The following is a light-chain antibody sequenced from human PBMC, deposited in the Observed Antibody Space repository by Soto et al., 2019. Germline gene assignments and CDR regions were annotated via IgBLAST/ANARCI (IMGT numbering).Light chain of an antibody. CDR1: QSVSSSY. CDR2: GAS. V-gene: IGKV3-20*01. CDR3: QQYGSSLTWT. J-gene: IGKJ1*01. Sequence: EIVLTQSPGTLSLSPGERATLSCRASQSVSSSYLSWYQQKPGQAPSLLIYGASSSATGIPDRFSGSGSGTDFTLTISRLEPEDFAVYYCQQYGSSLTWTFGQGTKVEIK.